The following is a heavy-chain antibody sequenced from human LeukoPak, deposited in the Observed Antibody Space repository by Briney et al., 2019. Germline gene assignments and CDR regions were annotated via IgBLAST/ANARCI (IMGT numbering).Heavy chain of an antibody. Sequence: GGSLRLSCAASGFTFSSYGMHWVRQAPGKGLEWVAFIRYDGSNKYYADSVKGRFTISRDNSKNTLYLQMNSLRAEDTAVYYCAKSTTSYYDYVWGSYRYKDEAFDIWGQGTMVTVSS. CDR2: IRYDGSNK. J-gene: IGHJ3*02. D-gene: IGHD3-16*02. V-gene: IGHV3-30*02. CDR1: GFTFSSYG. CDR3: AKSTTSYYDYVWGSYRYKDEAFDI.